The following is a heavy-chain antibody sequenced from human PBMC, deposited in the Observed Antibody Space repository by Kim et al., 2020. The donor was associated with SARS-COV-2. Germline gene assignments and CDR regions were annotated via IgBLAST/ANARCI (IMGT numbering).Heavy chain of an antibody. V-gene: IGHV3-30*01. Sequence: SVQGRFTISRDNSQNTLYLQMNSLRPEDTAVYYCARGGDSSSWLNWFDPWGQGTLVTVSS. D-gene: IGHD6-13*01. CDR3: ARGGDSSSWLNWFDP. J-gene: IGHJ5*02.